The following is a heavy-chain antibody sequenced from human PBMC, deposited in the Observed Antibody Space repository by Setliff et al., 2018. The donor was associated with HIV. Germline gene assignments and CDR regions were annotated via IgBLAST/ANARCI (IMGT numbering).Heavy chain of an antibody. CDR1: GFTFSSYW. D-gene: IGHD6-13*01. V-gene: IGHV3-74*01. J-gene: IGHJ4*02. CDR3: ATPRGFYSSSG. CDR2: INTDGRST. Sequence: LRLSCAASGFTFSSYWMHWVRQAPGKGLVWVSRINTDGRSTKYADSVKGRFTISRDNAKNSLYRQMNSLRAEDTAVYYCATPRGFYSSSGWGQGTLVTVSS.